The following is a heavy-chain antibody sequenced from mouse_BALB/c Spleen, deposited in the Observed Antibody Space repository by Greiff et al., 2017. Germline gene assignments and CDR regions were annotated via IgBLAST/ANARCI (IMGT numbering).Heavy chain of an antibody. D-gene: IGHD2-1*01. CDR2: IRLKSNNYAT. CDR3: NRRNYGGVFDY. J-gene: IGHJ2*01. V-gene: IGHV6-6*02. Sequence: EVKLMESGGGLVQPGGSMKLSCVASGFTFSNYWMNWVRQSPEKGLEWVAEIRLKSNNYATHYAESVKGRFTISRDDSKSSVYLQMNNLRAEDTGIYYCNRRNYGGVFDYWGQGTTVTVSS. CDR1: GFTFSNYW.